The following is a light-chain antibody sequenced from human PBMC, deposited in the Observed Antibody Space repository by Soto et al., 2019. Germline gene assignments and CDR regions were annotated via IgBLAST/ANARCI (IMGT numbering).Light chain of an antibody. CDR2: DVS. V-gene: IGLV2-11*01. CDR1: SSDVGGYNY. J-gene: IGLJ3*02. Sequence: QSALTQPRSVSGSPGQSVTISCTGTSSDVGGYNYVSWYQQHPGKAPKLMIYDVSKRPSGVPDRFSGSKSGNTGSLTISGCQAEDEADYYCCSYGGSFTHYWVCGGGTKVTVL. CDR3: CSYGGSFTHYWV.